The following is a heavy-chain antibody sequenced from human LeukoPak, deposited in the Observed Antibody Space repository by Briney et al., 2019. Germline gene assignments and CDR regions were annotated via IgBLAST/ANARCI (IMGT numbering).Heavy chain of an antibody. D-gene: IGHD2-2*01. J-gene: IGHJ3*01. Sequence: SETLSLTCAVYGGSITGYYWSWIRQTPGRGLEWVGEIHYTGATSYNPSLKSRATISVDTSKNQFPLNLRSVTAADTAVYYCASARGYCSSTNCYDDVFDVWGQGTMVTVSP. CDR2: IHYTGAT. V-gene: IGHV4-34*01. CDR1: GGSITGYY. CDR3: ASARGYCSSTNCYDDVFDV.